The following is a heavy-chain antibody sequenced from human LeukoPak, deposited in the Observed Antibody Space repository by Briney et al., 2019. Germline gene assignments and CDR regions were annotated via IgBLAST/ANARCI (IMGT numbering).Heavy chain of an antibody. Sequence: GGSLRLSCAASGXTFSNSAMNWVRQAPGKGLEWVSSITSGSSYAYYADSVKGRFTISRDNAKNSLHLQMNSLRAEDTAVYYCARDYYSRFDYWGQGTLVTVSS. CDR2: ITSGSSYA. CDR3: ARDYYSRFDY. J-gene: IGHJ4*02. D-gene: IGHD3-22*01. V-gene: IGHV3-21*01. CDR1: GXTFSNSA.